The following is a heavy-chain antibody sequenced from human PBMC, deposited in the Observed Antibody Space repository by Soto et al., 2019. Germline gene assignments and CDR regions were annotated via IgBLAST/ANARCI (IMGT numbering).Heavy chain of an antibody. J-gene: IGHJ5*02. CDR3: ARVVGYYDSSGYYR. V-gene: IGHV3-48*03. CDR2: ISSNGYAI. Sequence: GGSLRLSCAASGFTFSSYEMNWVRQAPGKGLEWVSYISSNGYAIYYADSVKGRFTISRDNAKNSLYLQMNSLRAEDTAVYYCARVVGYYDSSGYYRWGQGALVTVSS. D-gene: IGHD3-22*01. CDR1: GFTFSSYE.